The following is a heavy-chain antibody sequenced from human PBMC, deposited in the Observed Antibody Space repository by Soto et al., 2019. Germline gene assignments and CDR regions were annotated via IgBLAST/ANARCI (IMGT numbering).Heavy chain of an antibody. CDR1: GFTFDDYA. CDR2: IRWNSGSI. J-gene: IGHJ5*02. D-gene: IGHD2-2*01. CDR3: AKEGYCSSTSCPGNWFDP. V-gene: IGHV3-9*01. Sequence: EVQLVESGGGLVQPGRSLRLSCAASGFTFDDYAMHWVRQAPGKGLEWVSGIRWNSGSIGYADSVKGRFTISRDNAKNSLYLQMNSLRAEDTALYYCAKEGYCSSTSCPGNWFDPWGQGTLVTVSS.